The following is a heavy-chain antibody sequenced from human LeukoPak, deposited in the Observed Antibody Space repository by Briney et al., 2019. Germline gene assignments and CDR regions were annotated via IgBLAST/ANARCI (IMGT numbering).Heavy chain of an antibody. D-gene: IGHD5-18*01. V-gene: IGHV4-59*12. CDR3: ARVVGGYSFGLLSYYYYMDV. Sequence: SETLSLTCTVSGGSISSYYWSWIRQPPGKGLEWIGYIYYSGSTYYNPSLKSRVTISVDTSKNQFSLKLSSVTAADTAVYYCARVVGGYSFGLLSYYYYMDVWGKGTTVTVSS. J-gene: IGHJ6*03. CDR2: IYYSGST. CDR1: GGSISSYY.